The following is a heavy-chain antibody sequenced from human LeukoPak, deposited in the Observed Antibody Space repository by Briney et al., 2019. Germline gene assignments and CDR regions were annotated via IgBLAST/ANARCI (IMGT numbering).Heavy chain of an antibody. V-gene: IGHV1-2*02. CDR3: ARDSGWFGESDAFDI. Sequence: GASVKVSCKASGYTFTGYYMHWVRQAPGQGLEWMGWINPNSGGTNYAQKFQGRVTMTRDTSISTAYMELSRLRSDETAVYYCARDSGWFGESDAFDIWGQGTMVTVSS. D-gene: IGHD3-10*01. CDR2: INPNSGGT. CDR1: GYTFTGYY. J-gene: IGHJ3*02.